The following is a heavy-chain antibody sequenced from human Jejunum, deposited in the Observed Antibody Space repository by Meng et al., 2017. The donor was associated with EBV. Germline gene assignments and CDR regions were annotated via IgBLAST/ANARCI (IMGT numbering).Heavy chain of an antibody. Sequence: QVQLQESVPGLVKPSGTLSLTCAVSGGSITSTNWWSWVRQPPGKGLEWIGEIHHSGRTNYNPSLKSRVTISVDKSKNQFSLELSSVTAADTAVYFCASVGYYDSSGYFTDYWGQGTLVTVSS. D-gene: IGHD3-22*01. CDR2: IHHSGRT. J-gene: IGHJ4*02. CDR1: GGSITSTNW. V-gene: IGHV4-4*02. CDR3: ASVGYYDSSGYFTDY.